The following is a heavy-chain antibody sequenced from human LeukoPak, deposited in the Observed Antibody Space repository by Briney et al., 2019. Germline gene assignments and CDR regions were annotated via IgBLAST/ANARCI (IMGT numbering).Heavy chain of an antibody. CDR2: INPSAGST. V-gene: IGHV1-46*01. CDR3: ARPRVERYYDRSGSFDY. Sequence: ASVKVSCKASGYSFTNYGINWVRQAPGQGLEWMGIINPSAGSTTYAQKFQGRVTMTSDTSTSTVYTELSSLRSDDTAVYYCARPRVERYYDRSGSFDYWGQGTLVTVSS. D-gene: IGHD3-22*01. J-gene: IGHJ4*02. CDR1: GYSFTNYG.